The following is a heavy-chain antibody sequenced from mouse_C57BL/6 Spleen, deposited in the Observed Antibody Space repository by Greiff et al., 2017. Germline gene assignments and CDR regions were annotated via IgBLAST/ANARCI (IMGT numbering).Heavy chain of an antibody. D-gene: IGHD2-5*01. CDR1: GYTFTSYW. CDR3: ARSAYYSNPNSAAMDY. Sequence: QVQLQQPGAELVKPGASVKLSCKASGYTFTSYWMQWVKQRPGQGLEWIGEIDPSDSYTNYNQKFKGKATLTVDTSSSTAYMQLSSLTSEDSAVYYCARSAYYSNPNSAAMDYWGQGTSVTVSS. V-gene: IGHV1-50*01. CDR2: IDPSDSYT. J-gene: IGHJ4*01.